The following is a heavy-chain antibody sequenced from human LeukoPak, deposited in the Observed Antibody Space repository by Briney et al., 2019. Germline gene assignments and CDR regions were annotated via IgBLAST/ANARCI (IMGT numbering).Heavy chain of an antibody. CDR2: ISSSSYI. V-gene: IGHV3-21*01. J-gene: IGHJ5*02. CDR1: GFTFSSYW. D-gene: IGHD4-17*01. Sequence: PGGSLRLSCAASGFTFSSYWMSWVRQAPGKGLEWVSSISSSSYIYYADSVKGRFTISRDNAKNSLYLQMNSLRAEDTAVYYCARDHDYGDYARFDPWGQGTLVTVSS. CDR3: ARDHDYGDYARFDP.